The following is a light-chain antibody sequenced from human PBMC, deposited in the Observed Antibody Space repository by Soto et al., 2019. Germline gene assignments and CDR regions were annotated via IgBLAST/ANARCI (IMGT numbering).Light chain of an antibody. CDR1: SSDVGAFNY. CDR3: QSYDSNLGGSV. J-gene: IGLJ1*01. Sequence: QSVLTQPPSASGSPGQSVTITCTGTSSDVGAFNYVSWYQQHPGKAPKLIIFEINKRPSGVPDRFSGSKSDTSASLAITGLQADDEADYYCQSYDSNLGGSVFGTGTKVTVL. CDR2: EIN. V-gene: IGLV2-8*01.